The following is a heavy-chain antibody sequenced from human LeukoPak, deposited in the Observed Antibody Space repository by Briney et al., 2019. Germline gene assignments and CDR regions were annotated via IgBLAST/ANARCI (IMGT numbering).Heavy chain of an antibody. CDR3: ARHMSGYSGYAHNFDY. Sequence: GESLRISCKGSGYSFTSYWISWARQMPGKGLEWMGRIDPSDSYTNYSPSFQGHVTISADKSISTAYLQWSSLKASDTAMYYCARHMSGYSGYAHNFDYWGQGTLVTVSS. J-gene: IGHJ4*02. V-gene: IGHV5-10-1*01. D-gene: IGHD5-12*01. CDR1: GYSFTSYW. CDR2: IDPSDSYT.